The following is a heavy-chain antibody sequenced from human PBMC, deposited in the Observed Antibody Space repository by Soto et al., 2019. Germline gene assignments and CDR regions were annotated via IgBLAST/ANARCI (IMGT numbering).Heavy chain of an antibody. V-gene: IGHV4-59*12. D-gene: IGHD1-7*01. CDR2: VADSGKS. J-gene: IGHJ4*01. CDR3: ATDARNAYIGNFGY. CDR1: EGSPSYYY. Sequence: TSESQSLTCTVSEGSPSYYYWSSVRQPPGKGLDWIGNVADSGKSSYSPSLRSRLTISVDTSNTRLSLTLSSVTAADTAVYYCATDARNAYIGNFGYWGQGTMVTVSS.